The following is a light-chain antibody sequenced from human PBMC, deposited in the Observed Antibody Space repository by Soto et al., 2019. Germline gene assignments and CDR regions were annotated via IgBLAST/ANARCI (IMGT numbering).Light chain of an antibody. CDR1: QSISSSY. J-gene: IGKJ4*01. V-gene: IGKV3-20*01. CDR2: DTS. CDR3: QQYGSSRLT. Sequence: EIVLTQSPGTLSLSPGERATLSCGASQSISSSYLAWYQQQPGQAPRLLIYDTSSRAAGVPDRFSGSGSGTDFTLTISRLEPEDFAVYYCQQYGSSRLTFGGGTKVEIK.